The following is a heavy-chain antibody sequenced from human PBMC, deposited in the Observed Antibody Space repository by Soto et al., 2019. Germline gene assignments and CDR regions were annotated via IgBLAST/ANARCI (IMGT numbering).Heavy chain of an antibody. Sequence: QVQLQESGPGLVRPSQTLSLTCTVSGGSISTDHYYWTWIRQTPGKGLEWIGYIHYSGSIHFNPSLQSRVSMSVDTSKNLFSLKLSSVTAADTAVYFCAREDDGGDRDYYGLDVWGQGTTVTVSS. CDR3: AREDDGGDRDYYGLDV. CDR2: IHYSGSI. D-gene: IGHD2-21*02. CDR1: GGSISTDHYY. J-gene: IGHJ6*02. V-gene: IGHV4-30-4*01.